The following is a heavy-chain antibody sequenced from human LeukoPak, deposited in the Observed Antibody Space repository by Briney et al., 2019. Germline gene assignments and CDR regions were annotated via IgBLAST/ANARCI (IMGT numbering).Heavy chain of an antibody. D-gene: IGHD3-3*01. CDR3: AREKKTEWTTGAFDM. Sequence: GGSLRLSCVASGFSFSDYAMSWVRQAPGKGLEWVSAISGSGGSTYYADSVKGRFTISRDNSKNTLYLQMNSLRAEDTTVYYCAREKKTEWTTGAFDMWGQGTMVIVSS. CDR2: ISGSGGST. CDR1: GFSFSDYA. V-gene: IGHV3-23*01. J-gene: IGHJ3*02.